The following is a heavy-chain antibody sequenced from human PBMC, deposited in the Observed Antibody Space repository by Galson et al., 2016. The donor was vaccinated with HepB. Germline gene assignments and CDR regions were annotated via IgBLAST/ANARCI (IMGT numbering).Heavy chain of an antibody. CDR3: ARGLYTTSPFFDS. J-gene: IGHJ4*02. D-gene: IGHD3-16*01. CDR1: GGSISSTNW. CDR2: IYHYGST. V-gene: IGHV4-4*02. Sequence: SETLSLTCAVSGGSISSTNWWSWVRQPPGKGLEWIGEIYHYGSTNYNPSLKSRVTISVDKSKNQFSLKLSSVTAADTAVYFCARGLYTTSPFFDSWGQGALVTVSS.